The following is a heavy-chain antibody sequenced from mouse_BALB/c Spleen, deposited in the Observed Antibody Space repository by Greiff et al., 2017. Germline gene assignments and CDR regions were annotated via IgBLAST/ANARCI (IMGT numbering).Heavy chain of an antibody. CDR3: ARLHYYAMDY. CDR1: GFTFSSYT. CDR2: ISNGGGST. Sequence: EVKLQESGGGLVQPGGSLKLSCAASGFTFSSYTMSWVRQTPEKRLEWVAYISNGGGSTYYPDTVKGRFTISRDNAKNTLYLQMSSLKSEDTAMYYCARLHYYAMDYWGQGTSVTVSS. J-gene: IGHJ4*01. V-gene: IGHV5-12-2*01.